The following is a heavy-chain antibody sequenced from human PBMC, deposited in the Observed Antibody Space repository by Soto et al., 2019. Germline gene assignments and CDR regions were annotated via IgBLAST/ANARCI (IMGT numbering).Heavy chain of an antibody. J-gene: IGHJ6*02. CDR1: GYTFTSYA. Sequence: ASVKVSCKASGYTFTSYAMHWVRQAPGQRLEWMGWINAGNGNTKYSQKFQGRVTITRDTSASTAYKELSSLRSEDTAVYYCARVPYYYYGMDVWGQGTTVTVSS. V-gene: IGHV1-3*01. CDR2: INAGNGNT. CDR3: ARVPYYYYGMDV.